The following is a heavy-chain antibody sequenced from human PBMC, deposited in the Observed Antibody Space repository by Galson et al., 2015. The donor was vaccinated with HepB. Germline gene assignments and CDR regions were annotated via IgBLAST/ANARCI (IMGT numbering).Heavy chain of an antibody. D-gene: IGHD3-22*01. CDR1: GDSVSSNNAA. J-gene: IGHJ4*02. Sequence: GAISGDSVSSNNAAWNWIRQSPSRGLEWLGRTYYTSKWKNDYAESVKSRISIKAGTPKNQFSLELNSVTPDDTAVYFCARDKYYHSSDHYFDYWGQGALVTVPS. CDR3: ARDKYYHSSDHYFDY. CDR2: TYYTSKWKN. V-gene: IGHV6-1*01.